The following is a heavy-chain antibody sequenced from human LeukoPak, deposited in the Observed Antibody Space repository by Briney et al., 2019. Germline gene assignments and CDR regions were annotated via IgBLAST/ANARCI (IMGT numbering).Heavy chain of an antibody. D-gene: IGHD3-10*01. V-gene: IGHV1-18*01. CDR2: ISAYSGNT. Sequence: ASVKVSCKASGYAFATYGITWVRQAPGQGLEWMGWISAYSGNTNYAQNLQGRVTMTTDTSTSTAHMELRSLGSDDTAVYYCATGSGSYSFDYWGQGTLVTVSS. J-gene: IGHJ4*02. CDR3: ATGSGSYSFDY. CDR1: GYAFATYG.